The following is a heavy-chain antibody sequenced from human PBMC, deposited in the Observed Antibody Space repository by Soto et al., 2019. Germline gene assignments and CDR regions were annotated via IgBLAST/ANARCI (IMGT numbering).Heavy chain of an antibody. V-gene: IGHV4-30-2*01. CDR2: IYQSGVT. Sequence: SETLSLTCNMSGDSYSISTYSWSWIRQPPGKALQWIGFIYQSGVTSYNPSLASRVSISLDRSNNQCSLKLKSVTAADTAVYFCAGMPYTSGLRFDPWGPGTMVTVSS. D-gene: IGHD6-19*01. CDR3: AGMPYTSGLRFDP. J-gene: IGHJ5*02. CDR1: GDSYSISTYS.